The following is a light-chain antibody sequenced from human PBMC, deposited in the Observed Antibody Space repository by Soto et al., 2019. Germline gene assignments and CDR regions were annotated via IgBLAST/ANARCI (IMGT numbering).Light chain of an antibody. CDR2: EAS. CDR3: LQHNSYQWT. CDR1: QGIRND. V-gene: IGKV1-17*01. Sequence: IQMTQCPSSLSAFVGDRVTITCRASQGIRNDVAWYQQKPGKAPKRLIYEASSLQTGVPSRFSGSGSGTEFTLTISSLQPEDCATYYCLQHNSYQWTFGQGTKVEIK. J-gene: IGKJ1*01.